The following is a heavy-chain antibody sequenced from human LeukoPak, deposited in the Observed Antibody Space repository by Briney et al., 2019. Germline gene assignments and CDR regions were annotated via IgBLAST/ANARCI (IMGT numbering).Heavy chain of an antibody. J-gene: IGHJ5*02. CDR1: GGSISTFY. V-gene: IGHV4-59*08. CDR2: IYNIGTT. CDR3: ARHGGGLGWFDP. D-gene: IGHD3-16*01. Sequence: SETLSLTCTVSGGSISTFYWSWIRQPPGKGLEWIGYIYNIGTTNYSPSLKNRATISVDTSKNQFSLRLSSVTAVDTAMYYCARHGGGLGWFDPWGQGALVTVSS.